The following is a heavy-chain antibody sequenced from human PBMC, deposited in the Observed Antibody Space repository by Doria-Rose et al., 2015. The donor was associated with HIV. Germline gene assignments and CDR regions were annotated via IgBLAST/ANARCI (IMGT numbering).Heavy chain of an antibody. CDR1: GGSISSGGYY. V-gene: IGHV4-31*03. CDR2: IYYSGST. Sequence: VQLQESGPGLVKPSQTLSLTCTASGGSISSGGYYWSWIRQHPGKGLEWIGYIYYSGSTYYNPSLKSRVTISVDTSKNQFSLKLSSVTAADTAVYYCAREGWASDKGVWFDPWGQGTLVTVSS. CDR3: AREGWASDKGVWFDP. J-gene: IGHJ5*02. D-gene: IGHD3-10*01.